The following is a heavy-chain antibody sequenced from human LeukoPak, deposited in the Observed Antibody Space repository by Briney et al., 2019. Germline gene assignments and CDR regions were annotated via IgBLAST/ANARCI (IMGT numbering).Heavy chain of an antibody. J-gene: IGHJ4*02. CDR3: ARATNEYSSSSGGYYFDY. D-gene: IGHD6-6*01. CDR1: GYTFTSYD. V-gene: IGHV1-8*01. CDR2: MNPNSGNT. Sequence: ASVKVSCKASGYTFTSYDINWVRQATGQGLEWMGWMNPNSGNTGYAQKFQGRGTMTRNTSISTAYMELSSLRSEDTAVYYCARATNEYSSSSGGYYFDYWGQGTLVTVSS.